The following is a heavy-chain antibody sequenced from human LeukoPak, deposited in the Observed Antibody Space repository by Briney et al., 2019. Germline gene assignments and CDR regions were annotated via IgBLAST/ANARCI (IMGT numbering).Heavy chain of an antibody. D-gene: IGHD3-3*01. CDR1: GGSISSYY. V-gene: IGHV4-59*01. CDR3: ARAWVFGVVIPFFDY. CDR2: IYYSGST. J-gene: IGHJ4*02. Sequence: PSETLSLTCTVSGGSISSYYWSWIRQPPGKGLEWIGYIYYSGSTNYNPSLKSRVTISVDTSKNQFSLKLSSVTAADTAVYYCARAWVFGVVIPFFDYWGQGTLVTVSS.